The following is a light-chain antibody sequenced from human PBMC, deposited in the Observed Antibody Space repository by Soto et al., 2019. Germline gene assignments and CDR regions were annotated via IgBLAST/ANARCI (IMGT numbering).Light chain of an antibody. Sequence: QSALTQPASVSGSPGQSITISCTGTSSDVGAYNYVSWYQQHPGKAPKLMIYEVNNRPSGVSNRFSGSKSGNTASLTISGPQAGDEGDYYCRSYTTNTPPVLFGGGTKLTVL. J-gene: IGLJ2*01. CDR3: RSYTTNTPPVL. CDR1: SSDVGAYNY. CDR2: EVN. V-gene: IGLV2-14*01.